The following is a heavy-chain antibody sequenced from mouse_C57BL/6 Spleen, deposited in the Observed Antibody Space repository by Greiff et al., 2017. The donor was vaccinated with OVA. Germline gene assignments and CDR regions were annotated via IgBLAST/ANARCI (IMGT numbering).Heavy chain of an antibody. CDR3: ASSSYRYFDV. Sequence: QVQLQQSGAELVRPGTSVKVSCKPSGYAFTNYLIEWVKQRPGQGLEWIGVINPGSGGTNYNEKFKGKATLTADKSSSTAYMQLSSLTSEDSAVYFCASSSYRYFDVWGTGTTVTVSS. CDR1: GYAFTNYL. J-gene: IGHJ1*03. V-gene: IGHV1-54*01. D-gene: IGHD1-1*01. CDR2: INPGSGGT.